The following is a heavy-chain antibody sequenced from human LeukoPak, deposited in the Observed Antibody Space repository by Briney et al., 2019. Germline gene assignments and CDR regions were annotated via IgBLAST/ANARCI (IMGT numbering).Heavy chain of an antibody. CDR2: INPSGGST. Sequence: ASVKVSCKVSGYTLTELSMHWVRQAPGQGLEWMGIINPSGGSTSYAQKFQGRVTMTRDTSTSTVYMELSSLRSEDTAVYYCARDIGSSWSTPIYYFDYWGQGTLVTVSS. CDR1: GYTLTELS. D-gene: IGHD6-13*01. CDR3: ARDIGSSWSTPIYYFDY. V-gene: IGHV1-46*01. J-gene: IGHJ4*02.